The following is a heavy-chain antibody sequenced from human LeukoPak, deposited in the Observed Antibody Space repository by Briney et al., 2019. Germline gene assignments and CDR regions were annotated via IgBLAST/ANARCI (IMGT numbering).Heavy chain of an antibody. CDR1: DYTFTTYG. J-gene: IGHJ6*03. D-gene: IGHD3-16*01. Sequence: ASVKVSCKASDYTFTTYGISWVRQAPGQGLEWMGWITPYNGNTNYVQKFQGRVTMTTDTSTSTAYMELRSLRSDDTAVYYCATSPMITFGGVIEKYYYYMDVWGKGTTVTVSS. V-gene: IGHV1-18*01. CDR2: ITPYNGNT. CDR3: ATSPMITFGGVIEKYYYYMDV.